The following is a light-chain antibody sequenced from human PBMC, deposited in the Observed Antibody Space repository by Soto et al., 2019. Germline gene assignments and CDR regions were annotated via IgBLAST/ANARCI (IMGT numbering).Light chain of an antibody. CDR1: NSDVGGYNR. J-gene: IGLJ1*01. V-gene: IGLV2-8*01. CDR2: ETY. Sequence: QSVLTQPPSASVSPGQSVTISCTGTNSDVGGYNRVSWYPQHPGKVPKLIIYETYKRPSGVPDRFSGSQSGNTASLTVSGLQAEDEVDYYCCSYAGYNNYYLFGTGTKVTVL. CDR3: CSYAGYNNYYL.